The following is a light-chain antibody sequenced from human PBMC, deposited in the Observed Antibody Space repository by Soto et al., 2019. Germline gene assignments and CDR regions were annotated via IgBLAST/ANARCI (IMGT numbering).Light chain of an antibody. Sequence: QSALTQPASVSGSPGQSITISCTGTSSDVGGYNYVSWFQQHPDKAPKLVIYEVTHRPSGFSDRFSGSKSGNTAFLTISGLQTEDEADYYCSSSANTNTYVFGTGTKVTVL. CDR1: SSDVGGYNY. CDR2: EVT. CDR3: SSSANTNTYV. J-gene: IGLJ1*01. V-gene: IGLV2-14*01.